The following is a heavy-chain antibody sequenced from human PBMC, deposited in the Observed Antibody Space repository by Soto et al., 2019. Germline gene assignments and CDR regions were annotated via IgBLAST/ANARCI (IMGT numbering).Heavy chain of an antibody. CDR2: ISAYNGDT. V-gene: IGHV1-18*01. Sequence: QVQLVQSGAEVKKPGASVTVSCKASGYTIISWVRQAPGQGLECMGWISAYNGDTNYAQKFQGRVTMTTDTPTSTAYMELRSLRSDDTAVYYCATIAAAGTDYYYYGMDVWGQGTTVTVSS. D-gene: IGHD6-13*01. J-gene: IGHJ6*02. CDR1: GYTI. CDR3: ATIAAAGTDYYYYGMDV.